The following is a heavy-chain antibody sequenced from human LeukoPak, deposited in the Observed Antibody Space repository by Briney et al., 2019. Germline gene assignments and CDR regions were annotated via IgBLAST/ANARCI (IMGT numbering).Heavy chain of an antibody. J-gene: IGHJ6*03. CDR1: GGSISSYY. V-gene: IGHV4-59*08. Sequence: PSETLSLTCTVSGGSISSYYWSWIRQPPGKGLEWSGYIYYSGSTSYNPSLKSRVTISVDTSKNQFSLKLSSVTAADTAVYYCARQAVLSRDYYYYYMDVWGKGTTVTVSS. CDR3: ARQAVLSRDYYYYYMDV. D-gene: IGHD6-25*01. CDR2: IYYSGST.